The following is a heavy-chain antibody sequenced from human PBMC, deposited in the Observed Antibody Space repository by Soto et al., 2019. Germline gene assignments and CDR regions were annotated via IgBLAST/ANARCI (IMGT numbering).Heavy chain of an antibody. V-gene: IGHV1-18*01. Sequence: ASVKVSCKASGYTFTSYGISWVRQALGQGLEWMGWISAYNGNTNYAQKLQGRVTMTTDTSTSTAYMELRSLRSDDTAVYYCARQAALYGRYYFDYWGQGTLVTVSS. D-gene: IGHD3-10*02. J-gene: IGHJ4*02. CDR2: ISAYNGNT. CDR3: ARQAALYGRYYFDY. CDR1: GYTFTSYG.